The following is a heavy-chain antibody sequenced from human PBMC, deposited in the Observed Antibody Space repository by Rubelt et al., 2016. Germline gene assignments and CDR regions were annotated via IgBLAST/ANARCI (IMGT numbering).Heavy chain of an antibody. CDR2: IKEDGSEK. D-gene: IGHD3-10*02. CDR3: ARGFNNYVSFYFDY. Sequence: EVQLVESGGGLVQPGGSLRLSCAASGFTFSSYWMSWVRQAPGKGLEWVANIKEDGSEKYYLDSVKGRFTISRDNAKDSLSLQMNSLRAEDTAVYYCARGFNNYVSFYFDYWGQGNLVTVSS. V-gene: IGHV3-7*03. CDR1: GFTFSSYW. J-gene: IGHJ4*02.